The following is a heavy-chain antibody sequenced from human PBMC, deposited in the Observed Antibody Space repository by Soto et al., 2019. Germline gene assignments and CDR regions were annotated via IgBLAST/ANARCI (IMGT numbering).Heavy chain of an antibody. D-gene: IGHD6-19*01. V-gene: IGHV3-23*01. CDR3: VKTRRSGWYFIDAFDV. Sequence: GGSLRLSCAASGFTFSSYAMSWVRQAPGKGLEWVSAISGSGNTPYYADSVKGRFTISRDNSKNALYLQMNSLGADDTAVYYCVKTRRSGWYFIDAFDVWGQGTMVTVSS. J-gene: IGHJ3*01. CDR2: ISGSGNTP. CDR1: GFTFSSYA.